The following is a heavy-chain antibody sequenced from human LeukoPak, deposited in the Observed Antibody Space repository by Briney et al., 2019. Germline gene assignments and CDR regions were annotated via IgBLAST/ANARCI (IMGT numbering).Heavy chain of an antibody. Sequence: PGGSLRLSCAASGFTFSSYGIHWVRQAPGKGLEWVAAISYDGSNKFYAESVKGRFTISRDNSNNTLYLQMSSLRTEDTALYYCAKEYSGSYLYFDYWGQGTLVTVSS. V-gene: IGHV3-30*18. CDR3: AKEYSGSYLYFDY. D-gene: IGHD1-26*01. CDR2: ISYDGSNK. J-gene: IGHJ4*02. CDR1: GFTFSSYG.